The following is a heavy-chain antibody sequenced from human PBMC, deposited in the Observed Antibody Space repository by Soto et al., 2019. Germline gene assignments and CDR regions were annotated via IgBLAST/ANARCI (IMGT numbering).Heavy chain of an antibody. V-gene: IGHV3-21*01. CDR3: ASSYDILTGYYWY. D-gene: IGHD3-9*01. CDR1: GFTFSSYS. J-gene: IGHJ4*02. Sequence: PGGSLRLSCAASGFTFSSYSMNWVRQAPGKGLEWVSSISSSSSYIYYADSVKGRFTISRDNAKNSLYLQMNSLRPEDTAVYYCASSYDILTGYYWYWGQGTLVTVSS. CDR2: ISSSSSYI.